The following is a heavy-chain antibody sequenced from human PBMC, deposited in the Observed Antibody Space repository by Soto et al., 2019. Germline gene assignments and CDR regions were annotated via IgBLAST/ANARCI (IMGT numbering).Heavy chain of an antibody. CDR3: ARSPVVTPNFDY. V-gene: IGHV4-59*01. CDR1: GGSISSYY. J-gene: IGHJ4*02. Sequence: QVQLQESGPGLVKPSETLSLTCTVSGGSISSYYWSWIRQPPGKGLEWIGYIYYSGSTNYNPSLKSRATISVDTSKNQFSLKLSSVTAADTAVYYCARSPVVTPNFDYWGQGTLVTVSS. D-gene: IGHD2-21*02. CDR2: IYYSGST.